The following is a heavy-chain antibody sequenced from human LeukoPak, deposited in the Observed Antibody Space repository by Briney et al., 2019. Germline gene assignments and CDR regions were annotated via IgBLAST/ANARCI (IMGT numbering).Heavy chain of an antibody. J-gene: IGHJ4*02. D-gene: IGHD3-22*01. Sequence: ASVKVSCKASGYSFTTYYMQWVRLAPGQGPEWMGMINPSGGSTTYAQKFQGRVTMTRDTSTSTVYMELSSLRSGDTAVYYCAKCRVSSSGSADYWGQGTLVTVSS. CDR1: GYSFTTYY. CDR3: AKCRVSSSGSADY. V-gene: IGHV1-46*01. CDR2: INPSGGST.